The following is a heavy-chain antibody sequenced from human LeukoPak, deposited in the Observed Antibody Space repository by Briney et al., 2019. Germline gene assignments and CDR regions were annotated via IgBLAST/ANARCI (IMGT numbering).Heavy chain of an antibody. CDR3: ARGRIYYGSGVRDYCYYGMDV. CDR1: GYTFTSYY. J-gene: IGHJ6*02. Sequence: ASVKVSCKASGYTFTSYYMHWVRQAPGQGLEWMGIINPSGGSSSYAQRFQGRVTMTRDTSTSTVYMELSSLRSEDTAVYYCARGRIYYGSGVRDYCYYGMDVWGQGTTVTVSS. D-gene: IGHD3-10*01. V-gene: IGHV1-46*01. CDR2: INPSGGSS.